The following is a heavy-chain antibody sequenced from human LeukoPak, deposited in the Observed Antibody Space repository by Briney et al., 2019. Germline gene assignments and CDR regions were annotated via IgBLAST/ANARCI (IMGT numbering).Heavy chain of an antibody. D-gene: IGHD5-18*01. V-gene: IGHV3-23*01. CDR3: AKDPIQSIFDY. CDR2: ITGSGGST. Sequence: GGSLRLSCAASGFTFSNYAMSWFRQAPGKGLEWVSVITGSGGSTYYAESVKGRFTISRDNSKNTLYLQVNSLRAEDTAVYYCAKDPIQSIFDYWGQGTLVTVSS. J-gene: IGHJ4*02. CDR1: GFTFSNYA.